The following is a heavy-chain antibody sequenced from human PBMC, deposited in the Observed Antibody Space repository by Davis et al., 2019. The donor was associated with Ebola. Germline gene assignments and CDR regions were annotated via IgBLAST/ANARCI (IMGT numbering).Heavy chain of an antibody. CDR3: AKDLGYYDMDV. CDR2: IKQDGSEK. CDR1: GFTFSSYW. V-gene: IGHV3-7*01. D-gene: IGHD7-27*01. Sequence: GESLKISCAASGFTFSSYWMSWVRQAPGKGLEWVANIKQDGSEKYYVDSVKGRFTISRDNAKNSLYLQMNSLRAEDTAVYYCAKDLGYYDMDVWGQGTTVTVSS. J-gene: IGHJ6*02.